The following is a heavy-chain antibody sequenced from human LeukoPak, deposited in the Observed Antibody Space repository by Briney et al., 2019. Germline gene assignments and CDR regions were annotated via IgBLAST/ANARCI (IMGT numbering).Heavy chain of an antibody. CDR1: GFTFGDYA. CDR2: IRSKAYGGTT. J-gene: IGHJ6*03. Sequence: GGSLRLSCTASGFTFGDYAMSWVRQAPGKGLELVGFIRSKAYGGTTEYAASVKGRFTISRDDSKSIAYLQMNSLKTEDTAVYYCTRGQLSSGWSHYYYYYYMDVWGKGTTVTVSS. CDR3: TRGQLSSGWSHYYYYYYMDV. D-gene: IGHD6-19*01. V-gene: IGHV3-49*04.